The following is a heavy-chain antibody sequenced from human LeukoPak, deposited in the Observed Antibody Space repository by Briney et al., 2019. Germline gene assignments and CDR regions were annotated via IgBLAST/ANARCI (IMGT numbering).Heavy chain of an antibody. D-gene: IGHD3-22*01. CDR1: GIIFSNYW. V-gene: IGHV3-74*01. J-gene: IGHJ4*02. CDR2: INRDGSST. Sequence: PGGSLRLSCAASGIIFSNYWMHWVRQAPGKGLVWVSRINRDGSSTSYADSVKGRFTISRDNSKNTLYLQMNSLRAEDTAVYYCAKDLDLYDSSGYYYYWGQGTLVTVSS. CDR3: AKDLDLYDSSGYYYY.